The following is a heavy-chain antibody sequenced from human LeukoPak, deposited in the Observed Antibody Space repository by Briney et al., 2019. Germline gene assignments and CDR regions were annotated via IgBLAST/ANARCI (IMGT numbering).Heavy chain of an antibody. Sequence: GASVKVSCKASGYTFTSYGISWVRQAPGQGLEWMGWISAYNGNTNYAQKLQGRVTMTTDTSTSTDYMELRSLRSDDTAVYYCATSPPGIDYYYGMDVWGQGTTVIVSS. J-gene: IGHJ6*02. D-gene: IGHD1-1*01. CDR2: ISAYNGNT. CDR1: GYTFTSYG. V-gene: IGHV1-18*01. CDR3: ATSPPGIDYYYGMDV.